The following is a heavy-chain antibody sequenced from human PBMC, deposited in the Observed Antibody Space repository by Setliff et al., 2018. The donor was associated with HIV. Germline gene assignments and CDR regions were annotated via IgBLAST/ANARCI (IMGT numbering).Heavy chain of an antibody. CDR3: ARGWGLWFGQLSILPLDP. V-gene: IGHV3-30-3*01. CDR1: GFIFNKFA. Sequence: QLGGSLRLSCAASGFIFNKFALHWVRQAPGKGLEWVAIISYDETTKLYADSVKGRFTISRDNSKDTVFLQLSSLTVDDTGVYFCARGWGLWFGQLSILPLDPWGQGTLVTVSS. CDR2: ISYDETTK. D-gene: IGHD3-10*01. J-gene: IGHJ5*02.